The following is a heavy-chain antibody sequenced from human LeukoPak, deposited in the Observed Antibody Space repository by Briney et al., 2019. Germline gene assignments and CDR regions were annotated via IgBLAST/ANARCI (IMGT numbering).Heavy chain of an antibody. CDR1: GFTFDDYA. D-gene: IGHD3-3*01. CDR3: AAADKFWSPLDY. Sequence: WGSLRLSCAASGFTFDDYAMHWVRQAPGKGLEWVSHISLDGGTTYYADSVKGRFTISEANIKTSLYLQMNSLRAEDTALYYCAAADKFWSPLDYWGQGTLVTVSS. J-gene: IGHJ4*02. V-gene: IGHV3-43D*04. CDR2: ISLDGGTT.